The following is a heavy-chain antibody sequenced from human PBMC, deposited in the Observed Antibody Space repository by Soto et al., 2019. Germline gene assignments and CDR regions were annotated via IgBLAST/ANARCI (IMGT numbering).Heavy chain of an antibody. CDR1: GFTFSSYS. CDR3: AVAGYSSDWHGSFDY. V-gene: IGHV3-21*01. CDR2: ISSSSSYI. Sequence: EVQLVESGGGLVKPGGSLRLSCAASGFTFSSYSMNWVRQAPGKGLEWVSSISSSSSYIYYADSVKGRFTISRDNAKNSLYLRMNSLRAEDTAVYYCAVAGYSSDWHGSFDYWGQGTLVTVSS. D-gene: IGHD6-19*01. J-gene: IGHJ4*02.